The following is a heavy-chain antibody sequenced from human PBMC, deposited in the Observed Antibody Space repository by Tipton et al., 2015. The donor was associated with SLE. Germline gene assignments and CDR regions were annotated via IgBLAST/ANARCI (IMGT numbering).Heavy chain of an antibody. Sequence: TLSLTCTVSGGSISSYYWSWIRQPPGKGLEWIGYIYYSGSTNYNPSLKSRVTTSVDTSKNQFSLKLSSVTAADTAAYYCAGGMPSGSYNYWGQGTLVTVSS. V-gene: IGHV4-59*01. CDR3: AGGMPSGSYNY. J-gene: IGHJ4*02. CDR2: IYYSGST. CDR1: GGSISSYY. D-gene: IGHD1-26*01.